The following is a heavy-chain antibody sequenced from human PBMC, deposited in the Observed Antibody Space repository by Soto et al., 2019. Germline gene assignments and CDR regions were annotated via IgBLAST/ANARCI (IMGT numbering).Heavy chain of an antibody. Sequence: QVQLVQSGAEVKKPGSSVKVSCKASGGTFSSYAISWVRQAPGQGLEWMGGSIPIFGTANYAQKFHGRVTITADESTSTAYMEPSSLRSEDTAVYYCVLRLVEGGLDYWGQGNLVTGSS. D-gene: IGHD6-6*01. CDR3: VLRLVEGGLDY. CDR1: GGTFSSYA. V-gene: IGHV1-69*01. CDR2: SIPIFGTA. J-gene: IGHJ4*02.